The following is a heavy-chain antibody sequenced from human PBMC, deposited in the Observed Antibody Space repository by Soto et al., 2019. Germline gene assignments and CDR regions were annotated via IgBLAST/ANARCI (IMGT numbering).Heavy chain of an antibody. Sequence: TGPKPVYQKQPLRLDCTSPGSSLSNKKMCVGWIRQPPGKALEWLALINWDDDEYYNKSLKTRLTISKDTSKNQVVLTLTNMDPVDTATYYCARIRDSMYRYFDFWGPGMLVTVYS. D-gene: IGHD3-22*01. CDR1: GSSLSNKKMC. CDR3: ARIRDSMYRYFDF. V-gene: IGHV2-70*01. CDR2: INWDDDE. J-gene: IGHJ4*02.